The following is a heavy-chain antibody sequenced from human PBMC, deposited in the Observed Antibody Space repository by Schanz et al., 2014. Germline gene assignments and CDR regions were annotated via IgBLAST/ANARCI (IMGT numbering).Heavy chain of an antibody. CDR1: GFNFNTYA. J-gene: IGHJ4*02. V-gene: IGHV3-23*01. CDR3: AKDLAAVGVFDY. Sequence: EVQLLESGGGLAQPGGSLRLACAASGFNFNTYAMSWVRQAPGKGLEWVSGIGGSGDSTHYADSVKGRFIISRDNSKNTLDLQMNSLRAEDTAIYYCAKDLAAVGVFDYWGQGSLVTVSP. D-gene: IGHD6-13*01. CDR2: IGGSGDST.